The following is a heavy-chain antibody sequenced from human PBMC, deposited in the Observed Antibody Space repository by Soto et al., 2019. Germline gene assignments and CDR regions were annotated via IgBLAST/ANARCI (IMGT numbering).Heavy chain of an antibody. CDR2: ISVSGGTT. V-gene: IGHV3-23*01. CDR1: GFTFNNYA. D-gene: IGHD3-22*01. J-gene: IGHJ4*02. CDR3: AKGLYYYDISGYRVFDY. Sequence: LRLSCAASGFTFNNYALTWVRQAPGKGLEWVSTISVSGGTTHYSDSVKGRFTISRDNSKKTVYLQMHGLRADDTAVYYCAKGLYYYDISGYRVFDYWGQGALVTVSS.